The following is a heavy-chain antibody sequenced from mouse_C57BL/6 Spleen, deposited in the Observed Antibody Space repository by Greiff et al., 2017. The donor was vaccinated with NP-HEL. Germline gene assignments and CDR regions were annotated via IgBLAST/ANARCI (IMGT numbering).Heavy chain of an antibody. J-gene: IGHJ2*01. Sequence: EVQLQQSGPVLVKPGASVKMSCKASGYTFTDYYMNWVKQSHGKSLEWIGVINPYNGGTSYNQKFKGKATLTVDKSASTAYMKLNSLTSEDSEVDYCARDRNFDYWGQGTTLTVSS. CDR3: ARDRNFDY. CDR2: INPYNGGT. CDR1: GYTFTDYY. V-gene: IGHV1-19*01.